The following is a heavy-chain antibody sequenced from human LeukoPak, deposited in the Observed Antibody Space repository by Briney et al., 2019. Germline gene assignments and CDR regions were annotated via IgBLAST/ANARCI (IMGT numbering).Heavy chain of an antibody. V-gene: IGHV3-7*01. J-gene: IGHJ4*02. D-gene: IGHD2-15*01. CDR2: IKQDGSET. CDR3: ARDNPAHYCSGGSCFFDY. CDR1: GFTFNNYW. Sequence: PGGSLRLSCAASGFTFNNYWMTWVRLAPGKGLEWVANIKQDGSETYYVDSVKGRFTISRDNAKNSLYLQMNSLRAEDTAVYYCARDNPAHYCSGGSCFFDYWGQGTLVTVSS.